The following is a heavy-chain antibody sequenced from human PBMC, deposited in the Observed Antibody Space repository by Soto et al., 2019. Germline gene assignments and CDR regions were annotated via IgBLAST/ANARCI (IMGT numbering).Heavy chain of an antibody. J-gene: IGHJ4*02. Sequence: VGSLGLSCAASGFTFSDYYMSWIRQAPGKGLEWVSYISSSGSTIYYADSVKGRFTISRDNAKNSLYLQMNSLRAEDTAVYYCAREEYAYDRSRYYQTGLDWCQGTVVTVSS. CDR2: ISSSGSTI. CDR3: AREEYAYDRSRYYQTGLD. CDR1: GFTFSDYY. V-gene: IGHV3-11*01. D-gene: IGHD3-22*01.